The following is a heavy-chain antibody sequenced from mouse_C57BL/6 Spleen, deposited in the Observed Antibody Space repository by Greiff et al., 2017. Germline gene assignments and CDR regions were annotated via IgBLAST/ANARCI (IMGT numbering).Heavy chain of an antibody. J-gene: IGHJ1*03. D-gene: IGHD2-10*01. Sequence: QVQLQQPGAELVKPGASVKMSCKASGYTFTSYWITWVKQRPGQGLEWIGDIYPGSGSTNYNEKFKSKATLTVDPSSSTAYMQLSSLTSEDSAVYYCARSPPYYGNYSWYFDVWGTWTTVTVSS. CDR2: IYPGSGST. CDR3: ARSPPYYGNYSWYFDV. CDR1: GYTFTSYW. V-gene: IGHV1-55*01.